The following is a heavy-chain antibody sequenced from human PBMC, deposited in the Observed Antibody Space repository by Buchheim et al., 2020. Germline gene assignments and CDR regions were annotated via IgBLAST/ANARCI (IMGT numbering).Heavy chain of an antibody. Sequence: QVQLVESGGGVVQPGRSLRLSCAASGFTSSSYGMHWVRQAPGKGLEWVAVIWYDGSNKYYADSVKGRFTISRDNSKNALYLQMNSLRAEDTAVYYCARDRDLSLEWLLDFDYWGQGTL. CDR2: IWYDGSNK. CDR3: ARDRDLSLEWLLDFDY. V-gene: IGHV3-33*01. D-gene: IGHD3-3*01. J-gene: IGHJ4*02. CDR1: GFTSSSYG.